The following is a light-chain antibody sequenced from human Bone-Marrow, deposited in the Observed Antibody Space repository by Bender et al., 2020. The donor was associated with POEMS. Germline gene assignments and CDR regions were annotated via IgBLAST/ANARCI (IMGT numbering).Light chain of an antibody. CDR3: QTWGAGILV. CDR2: INSDGSH. V-gene: IGLV4-69*01. CDR1: CGYSRYA. J-gene: IGLJ3*02. Sequence: QPVLTQSPSASASLGASVKLTCTLNCGYSRYAIAWHQQQPEKGPRYLLKINSDGSHNKGGGVPDRFSGSSAGAERYLTISSLQSEDEADYYCQTWGAGILVFGGGTKLTVL.